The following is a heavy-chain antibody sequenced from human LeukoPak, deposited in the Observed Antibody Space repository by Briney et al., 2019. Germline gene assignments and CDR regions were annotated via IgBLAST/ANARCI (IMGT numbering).Heavy chain of an antibody. CDR3: ARFPHYYDSSNSYVRFYFDY. D-gene: IGHD3-22*01. CDR1: DYSLSSGYY. J-gene: IGHJ4*02. CDR2: IYHSGST. V-gene: IGHV4-38-2*02. Sequence: SETLSLTCTVSDYSLSSGYYWGWIRQPPGKGLGWIGSIYHSGSTYYNPSLKSRVTISLDTSKNQFSLKLSSVTAADTAVYYCARFPHYYDSSNSYVRFYFDYWAQGSLVTVSS.